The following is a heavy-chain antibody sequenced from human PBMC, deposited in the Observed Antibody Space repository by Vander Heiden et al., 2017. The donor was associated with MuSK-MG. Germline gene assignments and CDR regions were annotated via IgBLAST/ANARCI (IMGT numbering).Heavy chain of an antibody. CDR1: GFTVSSNY. V-gene: IGHV3-53*01. J-gene: IGHJ6*03. Sequence: EVQLVESGGGLIQPGGSLRLSCAASGFTVSSNYMSWVRQAPGKGLGWVSVIYSGGSTYYADSVKGRFTISRDNSKNTLYLQMNSLRAEDTAVYYCATARYYYGSGSYSYYYYMDVWGKGTTVTVSS. D-gene: IGHD3-10*01. CDR2: IYSGGST. CDR3: ATARYYYGSGSYSYYYYMDV.